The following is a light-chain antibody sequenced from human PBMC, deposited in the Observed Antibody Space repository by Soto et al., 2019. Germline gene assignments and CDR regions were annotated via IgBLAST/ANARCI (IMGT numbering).Light chain of an antibody. CDR3: SSYTSSSTLYV. Sequence: QSVLTQPASASGSPGQSITISCTGTSSDVGGYNYVSWYQQHPGKAPKLMIYDVSNRPSGVSNRFSGSKSGNTASLTISGLQAEDEADYYCSSYTSSSTLYVFGTWTKLTVL. V-gene: IGLV2-14*01. CDR1: SSDVGGYNY. CDR2: DVS. J-gene: IGLJ1*01.